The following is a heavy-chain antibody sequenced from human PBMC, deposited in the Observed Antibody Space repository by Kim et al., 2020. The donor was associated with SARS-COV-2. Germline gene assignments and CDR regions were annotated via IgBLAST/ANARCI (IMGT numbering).Heavy chain of an antibody. CDR1: GYSFTSYW. J-gene: IGHJ6*02. CDR3: ARHDRFDYDSSGYYSRYHYGVEV. V-gene: IGHV5-10-1*01. CDR2: IDPSDSYT. D-gene: IGHD3-22*01. Sequence: GESLKISCKGSGYSFTSYWISWVRQMPGKGLEWMGRIDPSDSYTNYSPSFQGHVTISADKSIRTAYLQWSSLKAADTAMYYCARHDRFDYDSSGYYSRYHYGVEVSGQGTTVTVSS.